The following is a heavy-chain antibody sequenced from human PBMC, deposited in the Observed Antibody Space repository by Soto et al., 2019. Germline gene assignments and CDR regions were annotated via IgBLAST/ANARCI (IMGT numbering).Heavy chain of an antibody. J-gene: IGHJ4*02. Sequence: QVHLVQSGAEVKKPGASVKVSCKASGYTFTSYGITWVRQAPGQGLEWMGWISAHNGNTDYEQKLQGRVIGTRDTTTSTAYMELRSLISDDSAVYYCARGRYGDYWGQGALVTVSS. CDR2: ISAHNGNT. D-gene: IGHD1-1*01. V-gene: IGHV1-18*01. CDR1: GYTFTSYG. CDR3: ARGRYGDY.